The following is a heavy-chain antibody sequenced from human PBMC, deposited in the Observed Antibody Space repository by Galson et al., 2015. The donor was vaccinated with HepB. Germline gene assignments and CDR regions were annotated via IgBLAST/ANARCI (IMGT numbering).Heavy chain of an antibody. CDR3: ARLDCGGDCYSRNWFDP. CDR2: INPSGGST. CDR1: GYTFTSYG. D-gene: IGHD2-21*02. J-gene: IGHJ5*02. Sequence: SVKVSCKASGYTFTSYGISWVRQAPGQGLEWMGIINPSGGSTSYAQKFQGRVTMTRDTSTSTVYMELSSLRSEDTAVYYCARLDCGGDCYSRNWFDPWGQGTLVTVSS. V-gene: IGHV1-46*01.